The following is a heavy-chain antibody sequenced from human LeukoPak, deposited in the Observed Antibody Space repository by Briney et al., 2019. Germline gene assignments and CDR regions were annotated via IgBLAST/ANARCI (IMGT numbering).Heavy chain of an antibody. D-gene: IGHD5-18*01. J-gene: IGHJ4*02. Sequence: SETLSLTCAVSDYSISSGVYWGWIRQPPGKGPEGIGSIYHSGSTYYNPSLKSRVTISVDTSKNQFSLKLSSVTAADTAVYYCARAIYSYGYFDQWGQGTLVTVSS. CDR2: IYHSGST. CDR3: ARAIYSYGYFDQ. CDR1: DYSISSGVY. V-gene: IGHV4-38-2*01.